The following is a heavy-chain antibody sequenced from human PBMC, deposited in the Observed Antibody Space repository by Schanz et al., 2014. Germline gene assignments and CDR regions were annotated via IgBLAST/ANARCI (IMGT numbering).Heavy chain of an antibody. J-gene: IGHJ5*02. V-gene: IGHV3-23*01. Sequence: DVQLLESGGGLVQPGGSLRLSCAASGFTFTNYAMSWVRQAPGKGLEWVSALSEGGGGTHYADSVRGRFTISSDSSKNTLYLQMSSLRADDTAVYYCAKAADWPVTQFDPWGQGTLVTVSS. CDR1: GFTFTNYA. D-gene: IGHD3-9*01. CDR3: AKAADWPVTQFDP. CDR2: LSEGGGGT.